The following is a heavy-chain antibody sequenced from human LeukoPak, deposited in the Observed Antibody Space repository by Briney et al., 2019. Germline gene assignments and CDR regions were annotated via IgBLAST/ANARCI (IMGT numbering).Heavy chain of an antibody. CDR2: ITSGGDYI. D-gene: IGHD3-9*01. V-gene: IGHV3-21*01. Sequence: GGSLRLSCAASGFTFNTFNMNWVRQAPGKGVGWVSSITSGGDYIYYADSVKGRFTTSRDNAKNSLSLQLNSLRVEDTAVYYCARGHYDVLAASYKWTPDYWGQGTLVTVSS. CDR3: ARGHYDVLAASYKWTPDY. CDR1: GFTFNTFN. J-gene: IGHJ4*02.